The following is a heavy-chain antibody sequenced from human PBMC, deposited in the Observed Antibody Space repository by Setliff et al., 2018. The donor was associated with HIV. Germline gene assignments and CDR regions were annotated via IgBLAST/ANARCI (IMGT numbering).Heavy chain of an antibody. CDR2: VHYTGRT. CDR1: GGSLSGYY. J-gene: IGHJ5*02. Sequence: SETLSLTCAVYGGSLSGYYWSWIRQSPEKGLEWIGEVHYTGRTSYDPPFKSRVIMSVDMSKSQFSLSLISVTAADTAVYYCARHRAQRGSGTYYDDWFDPWGQGTLVTVSS. D-gene: IGHD3-10*01. V-gene: IGHV4-34*01. CDR3: ARHRAQRGSGTYYDDWFDP.